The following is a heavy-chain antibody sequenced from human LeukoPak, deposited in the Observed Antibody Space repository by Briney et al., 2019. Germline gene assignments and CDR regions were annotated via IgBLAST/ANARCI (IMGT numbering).Heavy chain of an antibody. CDR1: GGSISSYY. J-gene: IGHJ4*02. V-gene: IGHV4-59*12. CDR2: IYYSGST. D-gene: IGHD3-9*01. CDR3: AKTKLDWLLFDF. Sequence: SETLSLTCTVSGGSISSYYWSWIRQPPGKGLEWIGYIYYSGSTNYNPSLKSRVTVSVDTSKNQFSLKLRSVTAADTALYYCAKTKLDWLLFDFWGQGILVTVSS.